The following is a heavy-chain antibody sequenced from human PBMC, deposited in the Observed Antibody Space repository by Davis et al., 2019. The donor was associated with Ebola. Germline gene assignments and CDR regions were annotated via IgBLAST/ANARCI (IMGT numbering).Heavy chain of an antibody. CDR2: ISGSGGST. V-gene: IGHV3-23*01. J-gene: IGHJ5*02. CDR1: GFTFSSYA. CDR3: ARGSDSSGWYVFNWFDP. D-gene: IGHD6-19*01. Sequence: GGSLRLSCAASGFTFSSYAMSWVRQAPGKGLEWVSAISGSGGSTYYADSVKGRFTISRDNSKNTLYLQMNSLRAEDTAVYYCARGSDSSGWYVFNWFDPWGQGTLVTVSS.